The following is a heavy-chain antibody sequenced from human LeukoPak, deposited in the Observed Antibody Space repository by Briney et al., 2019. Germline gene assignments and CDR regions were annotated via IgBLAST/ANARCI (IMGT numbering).Heavy chain of an antibody. V-gene: IGHV1-69*04. D-gene: IGHD3-3*01. CDR1: GGTFSSYA. Sequence: ASVKVSCKASGGTFSSYAISWVRQAPGRGLEWMGRIIPILGIANYAQKFQGRVTITADKSTSTAYMELSSLRSEDTAVYYCARVGGSIFGVAYYGMDVWGQGTTVTVSS. J-gene: IGHJ6*02. CDR2: IIPILGIA. CDR3: ARVGGSIFGVAYYGMDV.